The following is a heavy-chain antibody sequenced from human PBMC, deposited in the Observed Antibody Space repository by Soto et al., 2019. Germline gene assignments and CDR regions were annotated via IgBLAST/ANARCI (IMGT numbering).Heavy chain of an antibody. V-gene: IGHV3-21*01. CDR1: GFTFSSYS. CDR2: ISSSSSYI. J-gene: IGHJ4*02. Sequence: GALRLSCAASGFTFSSYSMNWVRHAPGKGLEWVSSISSSSSYIYYADSVKGRFTISRDNAKNSLYLQMSILRAEDTAVYYCARESNYYDRSGSPSWGQGTLVTVSS. D-gene: IGHD3-22*01. CDR3: ARESNYYDRSGSPS.